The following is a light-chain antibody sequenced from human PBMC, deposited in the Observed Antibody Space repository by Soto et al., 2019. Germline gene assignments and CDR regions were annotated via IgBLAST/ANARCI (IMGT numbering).Light chain of an antibody. CDR1: QSITTW. CDR3: QQYNDYQYT. CDR2: KAT. J-gene: IGKJ2*01. V-gene: IGKV1-5*03. Sequence: DIEMTQSPSTLSASVGDRVTITCRASQSITTWLAWYQQTPGKAPKLLIYKATNVQTGVPSRFSGSGSGTEFSLTISSLQPEDFAIYYCQQYNDYQYTFGQGTKLEIK.